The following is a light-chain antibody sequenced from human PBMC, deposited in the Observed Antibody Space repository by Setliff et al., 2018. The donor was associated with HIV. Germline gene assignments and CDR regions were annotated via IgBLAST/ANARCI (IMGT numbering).Light chain of an antibody. CDR1: GSDVATSKY. Sequence: QSVLTQPASVSGSPGQSITISCTGTGSDVATSKYVSWYQQHPGKAPKLIIYDVTTRPSGVSNRFSGSKSGNTASLTISGLQAEDEADYYCSIHRSRGYVFGTGTKVTV. J-gene: IGLJ1*01. CDR3: SIHRSRGYV. CDR2: DVT. V-gene: IGLV2-14*03.